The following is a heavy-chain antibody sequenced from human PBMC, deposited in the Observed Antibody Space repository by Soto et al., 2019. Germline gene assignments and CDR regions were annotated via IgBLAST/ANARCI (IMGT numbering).Heavy chain of an antibody. Sequence: XETLCLTFTVSDGSVSSGSYYWSWIRQPPGKGLEWIGYIYSSGSTLYNPSLKSRVIISVDTSMNQFSLKLSSVTAADTAVYYCARDSVAFFDYSGQGPLVTVSS. V-gene: IGHV4-61*01. D-gene: IGHD2-15*01. CDR1: DGSVSSGSYY. J-gene: IGHJ4*02. CDR3: ARDSVAFFDY. CDR2: IYSSGST.